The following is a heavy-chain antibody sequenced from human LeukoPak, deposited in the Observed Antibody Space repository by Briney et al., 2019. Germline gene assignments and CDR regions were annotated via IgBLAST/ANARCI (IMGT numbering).Heavy chain of an antibody. CDR1: GGSISSGSYY. CDR3: ARHRSKWLQSSFDY. CDR2: IYTSGST. V-gene: IGHV4-61*02. Sequence: SETLSLTCTVSGGSISSGSYYWSWIRQPAGKGLEWIGRIYTSGSTNYNPSLESRVTISVDTSKNQFSLKLNSVTAADTAVYYCARHRSKWLQSSFDYWGQGTLVTVSS. J-gene: IGHJ4*02. D-gene: IGHD5-24*01.